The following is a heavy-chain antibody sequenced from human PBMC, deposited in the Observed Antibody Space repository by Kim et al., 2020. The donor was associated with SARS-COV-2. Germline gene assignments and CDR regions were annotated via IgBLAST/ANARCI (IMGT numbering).Heavy chain of an antibody. V-gene: IGHV4-34*01. CDR3: ARDKARITMVRGVPRLYYGMDV. J-gene: IGHJ6*02. Sequence: SETLSLTCAVYGGSFSGYYWSWIRQPPGKGLEWIGEINHSGSTNYNPSLKSRVTISVDTSKNQFSLKLSSVTAADTAVYYCARDKARITMVRGVPRLYYGMDVWGQGTTVTVSS. CDR2: INHSGST. CDR1: GGSFSGYY. D-gene: IGHD3-10*01.